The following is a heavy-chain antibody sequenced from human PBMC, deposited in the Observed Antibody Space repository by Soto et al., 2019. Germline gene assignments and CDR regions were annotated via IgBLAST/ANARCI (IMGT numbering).Heavy chain of an antibody. CDR3: ARSSIVLVPAAMVDNWFDP. Sequence: QLQLQESGSGLVKPSQTLSLTCAVSGGSISSGGYSWSWIRQPPGKGLECIGYIYHSGSTYYNPSLKSRVTISVERSKNQFSLKLSSVTAADTAVYYCARSSIVLVPAAMVDNWFDPWGQGTLVTVSS. J-gene: IGHJ5*02. D-gene: IGHD2-2*01. V-gene: IGHV4-30-2*01. CDR1: GGSISSGGYS. CDR2: IYHSGST.